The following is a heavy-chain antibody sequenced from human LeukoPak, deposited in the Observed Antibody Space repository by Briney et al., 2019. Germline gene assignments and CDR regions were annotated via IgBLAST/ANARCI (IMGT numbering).Heavy chain of an antibody. D-gene: IGHD6-6*01. CDR1: GFTFSSYS. CDR3: ARGPNSNWSGLDF. V-gene: IGHV3-74*01. J-gene: IGHJ4*02. Sequence: GGSLRLSCAASGFTFSSYSMNWVRQAPGKGLVWVSRISPTGSTTSYADSVKGRFTVSRDNAKNTLYLQVNNLRAEDTAVYYCARGPNSNWSGLDFWGQGALLTVSS. CDR2: ISPTGSTT.